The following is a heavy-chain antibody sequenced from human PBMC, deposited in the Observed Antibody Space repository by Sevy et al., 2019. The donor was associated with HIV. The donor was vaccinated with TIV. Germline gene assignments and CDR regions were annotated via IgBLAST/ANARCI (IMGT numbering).Heavy chain of an antibody. CDR1: GFAFSKAY. CDR2: IKNKTDGGTT. V-gene: IGHV3-15*01. CDR3: TTRNKELTTPSVP. Sequence: GGSLRLSCAGSGFAFSKAYMNWVRQAQGQGLEWVGLIKNKTDGGTTSYAAPVKGRFSISRDDSKNTLYLQMNSLKADDSAVYYCTTRNKELTTPSVPWGQGTLVTVSS. J-gene: IGHJ5*02. D-gene: IGHD4-4*01.